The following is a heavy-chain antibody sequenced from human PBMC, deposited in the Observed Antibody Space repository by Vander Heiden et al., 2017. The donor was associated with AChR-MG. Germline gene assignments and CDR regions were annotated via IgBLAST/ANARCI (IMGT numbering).Heavy chain of an antibody. CDR3: ARDWDRGAGRWGFDY. CDR1: GFTFSSYA. CDR2: ISYDGSNK. V-gene: IGHV3-30-3*01. Sequence: QVQPVESGGGVVQPGRSLRLACAASGFTFSSYAMHWVRQAPGKGLEWVALISYDGSNKYYADSVKGRFTISRDDSKNTLYLQMNSLRGEDTAVYYCARDWDRGAGRWGFDYWGHGTLVTVSS. J-gene: IGHJ4*01. D-gene: IGHD3-16*01.